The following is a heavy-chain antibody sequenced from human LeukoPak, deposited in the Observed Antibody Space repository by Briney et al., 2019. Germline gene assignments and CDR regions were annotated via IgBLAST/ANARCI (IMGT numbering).Heavy chain of an antibody. D-gene: IGHD6-13*01. Sequence: SETLSLTCTVSGGSISSYYWSWIRQPPGKGLEWIGYIYYSGSTNYNPSLKSRVTISVDTSKNQFSLKLSSVTAADTAVYYCARVFKGGSSWSNYYYYYMDVWGKGTTVTISS. V-gene: IGHV4-59*01. CDR2: IYYSGST. CDR3: ARVFKGGSSWSNYYYYYMDV. J-gene: IGHJ6*03. CDR1: GGSISSYY.